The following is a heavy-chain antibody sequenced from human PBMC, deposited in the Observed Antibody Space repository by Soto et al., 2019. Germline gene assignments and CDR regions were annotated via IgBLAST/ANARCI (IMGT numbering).Heavy chain of an antibody. V-gene: IGHV4-30-4*01. D-gene: IGHD3-22*01. CDR1: GGSISSGDYY. Sequence: SETLSLTCTVSGGSISSGDYYWSWIRQPPGKGLEWIGYIYYSGSTYYNPSLKSRVTISVDSSKNQFSLKLSSVTAADTAVYYCAREPVDHDTSGFDYWGQGALVTVSS. CDR3: AREPVDHDTSGFDY. J-gene: IGHJ4*02. CDR2: IYYSGST.